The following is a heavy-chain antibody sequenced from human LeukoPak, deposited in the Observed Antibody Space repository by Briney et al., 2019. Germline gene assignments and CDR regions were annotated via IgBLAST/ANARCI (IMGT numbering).Heavy chain of an antibody. D-gene: IGHD7-27*01. CDR3: ARGANWGSPDY. J-gene: IGHJ4*02. CDR1: GGSISSDY. CDR2: IYYSGTT. Sequence: SETLSLTCTVPGGSISSDYWSWIRESPGKGLEWIGYIYYSGTTSYNPSLKSRVTISLDTSKNQFSLKLSSVTAADTAVYYCARGANWGSPDYWGQGTLVTVSS. V-gene: IGHV4-59*01.